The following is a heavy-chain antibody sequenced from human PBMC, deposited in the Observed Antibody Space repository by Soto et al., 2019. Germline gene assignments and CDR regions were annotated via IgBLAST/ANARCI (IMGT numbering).Heavy chain of an antibody. CDR2: IYHSGHT. CDR3: ARAQFYSGSGRYNNLMFDP. V-gene: IGHV4-30-4*01. Sequence: SETLSLTCTVSGDSITSGDNYWSWIRQPPGKGLEWIGYIYHSGHTYYNPSLKTRLTMSLDRSNNQFSLTLNSVTAADTAVYYCARAQFYSGSGRYNNLMFDPWGQGIQVTVSS. D-gene: IGHD3-10*01. CDR1: GDSITSGDNY. J-gene: IGHJ5*02.